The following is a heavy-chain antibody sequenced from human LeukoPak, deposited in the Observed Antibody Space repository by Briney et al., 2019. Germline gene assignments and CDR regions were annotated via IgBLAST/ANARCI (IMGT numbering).Heavy chain of an antibody. Sequence: PSETLSLTCTVSGGSISSYYWSWIRPPPGKGLEWIGYIYYSGSTNYNPSLKSRVTISVDTSKNQFSLKLSSVTAADTAVYYCARVKVAVAAYYFDYWGQGTLVTVSS. J-gene: IGHJ4*02. CDR2: IYYSGST. CDR3: ARVKVAVAAYYFDY. D-gene: IGHD6-19*01. V-gene: IGHV4-59*01. CDR1: GGSISSYY.